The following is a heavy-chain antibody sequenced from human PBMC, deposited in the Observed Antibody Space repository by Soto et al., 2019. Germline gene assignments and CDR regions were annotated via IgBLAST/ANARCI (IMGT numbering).Heavy chain of an antibody. J-gene: IGHJ4*02. Sequence: KISCHGSGYTFFSFWIVWVRQVPGKGLEWVGRIDPGDSSATYSPTFQGHVTISADRSTRSAYLQWRSLRASDTAIYFCARRYCSRADCYSDSWGQGTPVTVSS. CDR2: IDPGDSSA. V-gene: IGHV5-10-1*01. CDR3: ARRYCSRADCYSDS. D-gene: IGHD2-2*01. CDR1: GYTFFSFW.